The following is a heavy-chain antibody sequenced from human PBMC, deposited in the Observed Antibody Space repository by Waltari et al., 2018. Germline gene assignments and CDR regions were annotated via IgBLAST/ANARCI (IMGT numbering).Heavy chain of an antibody. CDR2: VRSKTYGGTA. J-gene: IGHJ3*02. V-gene: IGHV3-49*04. CDR3: ARLAYFDIWSEADVFDI. CDR1: GLTMGEEG. Sequence: EVQLVESGGGLVHLGRALILSGMVPGLTMGEEGEGWVGRVPGTGLQWVGFVRSKTYGGTAVYATSVKGRITISRDDSKNIAYLQMDSLKIDDTAVYYCARLAYFDIWSEADVFDIWGQGTMVTVSS. D-gene: IGHD3-3*01.